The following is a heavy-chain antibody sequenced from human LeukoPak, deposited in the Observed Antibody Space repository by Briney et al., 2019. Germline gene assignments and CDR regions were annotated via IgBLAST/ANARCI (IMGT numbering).Heavy chain of an antibody. V-gene: IGHV3-72*01. CDR1: GFSLSVHY. D-gene: IGHD1-26*01. CDR3: SRGGRRDEGYYAGFFDY. CDR2: SSNKVERYTT. Sequence: VGSLRLSCAASGFSLSVHYMGWVRQAPEEGLGWVGRSSNKVERYTTKYAAAVKGRFSTSRDESKNLRYLQMNSMKSEDKAVYYCSRGGRRDEGYYAGFFDYWGQGTLVTVSS. J-gene: IGHJ4*02.